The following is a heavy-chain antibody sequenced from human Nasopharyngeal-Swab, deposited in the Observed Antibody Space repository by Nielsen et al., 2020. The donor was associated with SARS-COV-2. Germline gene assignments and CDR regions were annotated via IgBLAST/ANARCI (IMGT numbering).Heavy chain of an antibody. CDR1: GYSFTSYW. V-gene: IGHV5-51*01. Sequence: KVSCKGSGYSFTSYWIGWVRQMPGKGLEWMGIIYPGDSDTRYSPSFQGQVTISADKSISTAYLQWSSLKASDTAMYYCARRTTVVTRGPFDYWGQETLVTVSS. CDR2: IYPGDSDT. J-gene: IGHJ4*02. CDR3: ARRTTVVTRGPFDY. D-gene: IGHD4-23*01.